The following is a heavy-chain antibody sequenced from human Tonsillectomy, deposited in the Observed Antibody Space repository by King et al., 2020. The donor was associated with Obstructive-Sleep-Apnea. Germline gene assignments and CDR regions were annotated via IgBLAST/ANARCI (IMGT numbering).Heavy chain of an antibody. CDR2: IYYSGST. J-gene: IGHJ5*02. D-gene: IGHD3-10*01. CDR3: ARDLNVWFGESHEPP. CDR1: GGSISSNTYY. V-gene: IGHV4-39*07. Sequence: QLQESGPGLVKPSETLSLTCTVSGGSISSNTYYWGWIRQPPGKGLEGIGSIYYSGSTYYNPSLKSRVPISVDTTKNQFSLKLTSVTAADTAVYYCARDLNVWFGESHEPPWGQGTLVTVSS.